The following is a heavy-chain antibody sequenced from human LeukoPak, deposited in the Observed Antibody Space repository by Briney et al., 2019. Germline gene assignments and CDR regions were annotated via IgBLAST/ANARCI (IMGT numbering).Heavy chain of an antibody. J-gene: IGHJ5*02. CDR2: INHSGST. Sequence: SETLSLTCAVYGGSFSGYYWSWIRQPPGKGLEWIGEINHSGSTNYNPSLKSRVTISADTSKNQFSLKLSSVTAADTAVYYCARRGGSGSWYNWFDPWGQGTLVTVSS. CDR1: GGSFSGYY. CDR3: ARRGGSGSWYNWFDP. V-gene: IGHV4-34*01. D-gene: IGHD3-10*01.